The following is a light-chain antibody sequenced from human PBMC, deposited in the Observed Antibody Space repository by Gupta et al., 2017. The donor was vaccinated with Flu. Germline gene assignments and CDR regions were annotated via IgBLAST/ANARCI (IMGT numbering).Light chain of an antibody. J-gene: IGKJ1*01. CDR2: LGS. V-gene: IGKV2-28*01. CDR3: RQALESPGT. CDR1: QTLLQNNGYNY. Sequence: IVLTQSPLSLTVTPGEPASISCRSSQTLLQNNGYNYLDWYLQKPGQSPHLLIYLGSNRASGVPDRFSGSGSGTDFTLKISRVEAEDVGVYYCRQALESPGTFGQGTKVEIK.